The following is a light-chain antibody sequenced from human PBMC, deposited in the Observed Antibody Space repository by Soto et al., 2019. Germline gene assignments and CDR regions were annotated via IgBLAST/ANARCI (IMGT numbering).Light chain of an antibody. Sequence: VMMQSPATLSASPGERATLSCRTSPGVSSNLAWYPHTPVKAPMLLIYGASTTSTGITPRISPRGSGTEFTLNISSLQSEDFAVYYCQQYNNWPPWTFGQGTKVDIK. CDR2: GAS. CDR3: QQYNNWPPWT. CDR1: PGVSSN. V-gene: IGKV3-15*01. J-gene: IGKJ1*01.